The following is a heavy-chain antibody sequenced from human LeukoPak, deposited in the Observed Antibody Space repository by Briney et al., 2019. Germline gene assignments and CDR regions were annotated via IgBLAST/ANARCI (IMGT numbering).Heavy chain of an antibody. CDR2: IYSGGST. CDR1: GFTVSSNY. V-gene: IGHV3-53*01. J-gene: IGHJ6*02. Sequence: GGSLRLSCAASGFTVSSNYMSWVRQAPGKGLEWVSVIYSGGSTYYADSVKGRFTISRDNSKNTLYLQMNSLRAEDTAVYYCAKAKWQYDSSGYGMDVWGQGTTVTVSS. CDR3: AKAKWQYDSSGYGMDV. D-gene: IGHD3-22*01.